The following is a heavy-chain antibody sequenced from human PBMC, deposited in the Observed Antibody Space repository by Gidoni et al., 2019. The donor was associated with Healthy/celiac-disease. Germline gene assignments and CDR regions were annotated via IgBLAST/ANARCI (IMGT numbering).Heavy chain of an antibody. CDR1: GFTFSSYA. D-gene: IGHD3-10*01. CDR2: ISGSGGSK. J-gene: IGHJ4*02. V-gene: IGHV3-23*01. CDR3: AKDLGIDFITG. Sequence: EVQLLESGGGLVQPGGSLRLSCAASGFTFSSYAMSWVRQAPGKGLEWVSAISGSGGSKYYEDSVKGRFTISRDNSKNTLYLQMNSLRAEDTAVYYCAKDLGIDFITGWGQGTLVTVSS.